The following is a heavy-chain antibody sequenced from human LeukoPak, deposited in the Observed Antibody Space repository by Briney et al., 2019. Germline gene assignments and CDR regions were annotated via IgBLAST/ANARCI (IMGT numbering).Heavy chain of an antibody. D-gene: IGHD5-24*01. CDR1: GGSISSYY. CDR2: IYYSGST. CDR3: ARGRDGYNGDYFDY. J-gene: IGHJ4*02. Sequence: NSSETLSLTCTVSGGSISSYYWSWIRHPPGKGLEWIGYIYYSGSTNYNPSLKSRVTISVDTSKNQFSLKLSSVTAADTAVYYCARGRDGYNGDYFDYWGQGTLVTVSS. V-gene: IGHV4-59*01.